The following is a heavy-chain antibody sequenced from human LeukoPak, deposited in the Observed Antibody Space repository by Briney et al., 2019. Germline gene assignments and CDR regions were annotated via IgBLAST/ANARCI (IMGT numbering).Heavy chain of an antibody. CDR2: ISVSGGTT. CDR1: GFTFSSYS. D-gene: IGHD6-19*01. CDR3: VRDSPSGFFDL. Sequence: PGGSLRLSCAASGFTFSSYSMNWVRQAPGKGLEWVSAISVSGGTTTYADSVKGRFTISRDNAKNTLYLQMNSLRAEDTAVYYCVRDSPSGFFDLWGRGTLVTVSS. J-gene: IGHJ2*01. V-gene: IGHV3-21*01.